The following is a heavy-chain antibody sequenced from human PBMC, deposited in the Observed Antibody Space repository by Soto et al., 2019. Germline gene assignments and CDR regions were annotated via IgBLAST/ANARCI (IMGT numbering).Heavy chain of an antibody. V-gene: IGHV4-59*01. D-gene: IGHD2-15*01. CDR1: GGSISSYY. CDR3: AGGCSGGSCYLGFDY. CDR2: IYYSGST. J-gene: IGHJ4*02. Sequence: SETLSLTCTVSGGSISSYYWSWIRQPPGKGLEWIGYIYYSGSTNYNPSLKSRVTISVDTSKNQFSLKLSSVTAADTAVSYCAGGCSGGSCYLGFDYWGRGPLVTVSS.